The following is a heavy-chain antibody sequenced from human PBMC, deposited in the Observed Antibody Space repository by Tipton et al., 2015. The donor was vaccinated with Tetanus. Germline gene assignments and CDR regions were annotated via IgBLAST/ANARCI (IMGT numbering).Heavy chain of an antibody. CDR3: ARKKRDYYDSRSYYSDY. Sequence: SLRLSCAASGFTFNTYWMSWVRQAPGKGLEWVGNIKQDGSEKYYVDSVKGRFTISRDNAKNSLYLQMNSLRAEDTAAYYCARKKRDYYDSRSYYSDYWGQGTLVTVSS. CDR2: IKQDGSEK. J-gene: IGHJ4*02. V-gene: IGHV3-7*01. CDR1: GFTFNTYW. D-gene: IGHD3-10*01.